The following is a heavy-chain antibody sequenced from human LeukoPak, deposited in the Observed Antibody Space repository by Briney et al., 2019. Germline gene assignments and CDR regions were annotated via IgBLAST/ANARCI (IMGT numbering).Heavy chain of an antibody. CDR1: GFTFSNYA. D-gene: IGHD3-10*01. CDR2: ISGRGDST. Sequence: GGSLRLSCAASGFTFSNYAMTWVGQAPGKGLEWVSGISGRGDSTYYADSVKGRFTISRDNSKNTVYMQMNSLRAEDTALYYCAKTYYYGSGTFSFDHWGQGTLVTVSS. J-gene: IGHJ4*02. V-gene: IGHV3-23*01. CDR3: AKTYYYGSGTFSFDH.